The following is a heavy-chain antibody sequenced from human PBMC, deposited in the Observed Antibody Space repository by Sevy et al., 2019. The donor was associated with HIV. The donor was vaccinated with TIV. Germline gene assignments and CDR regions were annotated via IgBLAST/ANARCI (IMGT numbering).Heavy chain of an antibody. V-gene: IGHV3-7*03. J-gene: IGHJ5*02. D-gene: IGHD3-10*01. CDR1: GFTFSSYW. CDR2: IKQDGSEK. Sequence: GSLRLSCAASGFTFSSYWMSWVRQAPGKGLEWVANIKQDGSEKYYVDSVKGRFTISRDNAKNSLYLQMNSLRAEDTAVYYCARATRELLWFREPPKENWFDPWGQGTLVTVSS. CDR3: ARATRELLWFREPPKENWFDP.